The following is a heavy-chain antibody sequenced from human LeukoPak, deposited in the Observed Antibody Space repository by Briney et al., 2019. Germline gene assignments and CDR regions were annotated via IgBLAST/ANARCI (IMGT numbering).Heavy chain of an antibody. CDR2: ITDSGGGI. J-gene: IGHJ4*02. CDR1: GFTFSSNA. D-gene: IGHD1-26*01. CDR3: AKGSATPY. V-gene: IGHV3-23*01. Sequence: GGSLRLSCAASGFTFSSNAMTWVRQAPGKGLEWVSSITDSGGGIQYADSVKGQFTISRDNSKNTLYLQMNSLRAEDTAVYYCAKGSATPYWGQGTLVTVST.